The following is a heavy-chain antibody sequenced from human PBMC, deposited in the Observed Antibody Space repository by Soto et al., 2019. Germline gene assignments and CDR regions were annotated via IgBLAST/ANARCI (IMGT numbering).Heavy chain of an antibody. D-gene: IGHD3-22*01. CDR3: TTDKKYYDSSGYDL. Sequence: PGGSLRLSCAASGFTFSNAWMSWVRQAPGKGLEWVGRIKSKTDGGTTDYAAPVKGRFTISRDDSKNTLYLQVNSLKTEDTAVYYCTTDKKYYDSSGYDLWGQGTLVTVSS. CDR2: IKSKTDGGTT. V-gene: IGHV3-15*01. CDR1: GFTFSNAW. J-gene: IGHJ4*02.